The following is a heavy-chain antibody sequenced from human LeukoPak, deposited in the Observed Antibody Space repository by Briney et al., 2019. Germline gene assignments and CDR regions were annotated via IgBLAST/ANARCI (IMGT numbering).Heavy chain of an antibody. V-gene: IGHV3-23*01. CDR1: GFTFSSYA. CDR2: ISGSGGST. CDR3: AKDLGYYDSSGSDY. Sequence: GGSLRLSCAASGFTFSSYAMSWVRQAPGKGLEWVSAISGSGGSTYYADSVKGRFTISRDNSKNTLYLQMNSLRAGDTAVYYCAKDLGYYDSSGSDYWGQGTLVTVSS. J-gene: IGHJ4*02. D-gene: IGHD3-22*01.